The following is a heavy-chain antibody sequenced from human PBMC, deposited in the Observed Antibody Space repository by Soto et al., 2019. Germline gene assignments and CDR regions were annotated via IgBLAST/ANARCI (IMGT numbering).Heavy chain of an antibody. J-gene: IGHJ6*02. CDR3: ARVKIVVVPAATFGPQYYYYYGMDV. Sequence: ASVKVYCKASGYTFTGYYMHWVRQAPGQGLEWMGWINPNSGGTNYAQKFQGRVTMTRDTSISTAYMELSRLRSDDTAVYYCARVKIVVVPAATFGPQYYYYYGMDVWGQGTTVTVSS. D-gene: IGHD2-2*01. V-gene: IGHV1-2*02. CDR2: INPNSGGT. CDR1: GYTFTGYY.